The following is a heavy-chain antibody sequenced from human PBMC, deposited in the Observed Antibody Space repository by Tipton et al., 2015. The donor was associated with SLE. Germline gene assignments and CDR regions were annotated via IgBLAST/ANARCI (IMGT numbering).Heavy chain of an antibody. Sequence: QSGAEVKKPGASVKVSCKASGYTFTSYDINWVRQATGQGLEWMGWMNPNSGNTGYAQKFQGRVTMTRNTSISTAYMELTSLRSEDTGVYYCATEAPTGSSWQFDFWGQGTLVTVSS. D-gene: IGHD6-13*01. J-gene: IGHJ4*02. CDR2: MNPNSGNT. CDR1: GYTFTSYD. V-gene: IGHV1-8*01. CDR3: ATEAPTGSSWQFDF.